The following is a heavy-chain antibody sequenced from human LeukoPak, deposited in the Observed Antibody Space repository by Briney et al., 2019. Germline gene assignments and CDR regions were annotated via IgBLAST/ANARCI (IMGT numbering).Heavy chain of an antibody. J-gene: IGHJ4*02. CDR1: GFTFSSYA. D-gene: IGHD1-7*01. CDR2: ISGSGVST. Sequence: GGSLRLSCAASGFTFSSYAMSWVRQAPGKELEWVSAISGSGVSTYYADSVKGRFTVSRDNSKNTLYLQMSSLRAEDTAVYYCAKDERNWNYNLASQTYDWGQGTLVTVSS. V-gene: IGHV3-23*01. CDR3: AKDERNWNYNLASQTYD.